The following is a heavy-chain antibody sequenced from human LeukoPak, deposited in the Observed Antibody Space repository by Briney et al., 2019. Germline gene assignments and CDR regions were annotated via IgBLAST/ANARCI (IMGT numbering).Heavy chain of an antibody. V-gene: IGHV3-21*01. CDR3: ARDLMAVAGTGFDY. Sequence: NPGGSLRLSCAASGFTFSTYSMNWVRQAPGKGLEWVSSISRAGDYTYSEDSVKGRFTISRDNAKDSLYLQLNSLRAEDTAIYYCARDLMAVAGTGFDYWGQGALVTVSS. CDR2: ISRAGDYT. CDR1: GFTFSTYS. D-gene: IGHD6-19*01. J-gene: IGHJ4*02.